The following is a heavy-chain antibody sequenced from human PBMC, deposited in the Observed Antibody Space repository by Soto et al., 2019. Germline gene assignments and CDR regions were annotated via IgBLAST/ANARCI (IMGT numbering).Heavy chain of an antibody. J-gene: IGHJ5*02. CDR3: ASCFKGIAVAGTGNWFDP. CDR1: GDSISTGYY. CDR2: IYHSGTT. Sequence: SETLSLTCAVSGDSISTGYYWAWIRQPPGKGLEWIGSIYHSGTTYYNPSLKSRVTISVDTSNNQFSLRLSSVTAADTAVYCCASCFKGIAVAGTGNWFDPWGQGTLVTFSS. D-gene: IGHD6-19*01. V-gene: IGHV4-38-2*01.